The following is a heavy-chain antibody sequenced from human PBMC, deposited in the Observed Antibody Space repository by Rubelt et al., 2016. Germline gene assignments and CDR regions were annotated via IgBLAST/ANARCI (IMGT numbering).Heavy chain of an antibody. CDR1: GFTFSSYA. Sequence: EVQLLESGGGLVQPGGSLRLSCAASGFTFSSYAMSWVRQAPGKGLEWVSAISGSGGSTYYADSVKGRFTISRDNAKNSLYLQMNSLRDEDTAVYYCARDIWLPGFGYYYYGMDVWGQGTTVTVSS. J-gene: IGHJ6*02. D-gene: IGHD3-10*01. V-gene: IGHV3-23*01. CDR2: ISGSGGST. CDR3: ARDIWLPGFGYYYYGMDV.